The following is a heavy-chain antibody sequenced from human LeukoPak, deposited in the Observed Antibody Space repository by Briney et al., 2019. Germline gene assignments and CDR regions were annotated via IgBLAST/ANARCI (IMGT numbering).Heavy chain of an antibody. CDR3: AKDSVDYYDSSGYYSPFDY. D-gene: IGHD3-22*01. CDR1: GFSFRDYW. V-gene: IGHV3-23*01. J-gene: IGHJ4*02. Sequence: SGGSLRLSCAASGFSFRDYWMSWVRQAPGKGLEWVSAISGSGGSTYYADSVKGRFTISRDNSKNTLYLQMNSLRAEDTAVYYCAKDSVDYYDSSGYYSPFDYWGQGTLVTVSS. CDR2: ISGSGGST.